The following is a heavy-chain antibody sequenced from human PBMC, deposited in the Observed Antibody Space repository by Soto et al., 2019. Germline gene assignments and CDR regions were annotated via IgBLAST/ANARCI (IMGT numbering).Heavy chain of an antibody. D-gene: IGHD3-10*01. CDR3: ARDRGYDAHDYYYNAMDV. J-gene: IGHJ6*02. CDR2: IRGFSPYT. CDR1: GFTFRTYT. Sequence: GSLSLSGISSGFTFRTYTMNWVRQAPGKGLEWVSGIRGFSPYTFYAESVKGRFTISRDNAKNSLYLQMNSLRAEDTAVYYCARDRGYDAHDYYYNAMDVWGQGTTVTVSS. V-gene: IGHV3-21*01.